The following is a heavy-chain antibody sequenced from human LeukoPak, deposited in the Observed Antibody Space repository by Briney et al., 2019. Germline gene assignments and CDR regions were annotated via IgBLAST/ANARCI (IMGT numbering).Heavy chain of an antibody. J-gene: IGHJ3*02. CDR1: GYSISSGYY. D-gene: IGHD3-22*01. CDR3: ARDRAYYYDSSGYRPIAFDI. CDR2: IYHSGST. Sequence: SETLSLTCTVSGYSISSGYYWGWIRQPPGKGLEWIGSIYHSGSTYYNPSLKSRVTISVDTSKNQFSLKLSSVTAADTAVYYCARDRAYYYDSSGYRPIAFDIWGQGTMVTVSS. V-gene: IGHV4-38-2*02.